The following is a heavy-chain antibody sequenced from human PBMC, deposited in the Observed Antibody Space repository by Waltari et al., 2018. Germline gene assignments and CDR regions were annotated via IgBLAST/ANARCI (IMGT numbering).Heavy chain of an antibody. CDR2: IKQDGSEK. Sequence: EVQLVESGGGLVQPGGSLRLSCAASGFTFSSSWLSWVRQPPGKGLEWGANIKQDGSEKYYVDSVKGRFTISRDNAKNSLYLQMNSLRAEDTAVYYCAKGANYYYYYGMDVWGQGTTVTVSS. CDR1: GFTFSSSW. J-gene: IGHJ6*02. CDR3: AKGANYYYYYGMDV. V-gene: IGHV3-7*03.